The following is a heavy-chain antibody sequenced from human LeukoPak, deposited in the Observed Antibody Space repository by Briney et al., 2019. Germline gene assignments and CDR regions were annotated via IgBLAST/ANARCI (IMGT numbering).Heavy chain of an antibody. CDR3: ARVETHDILTGLNYGMDV. Sequence: PGGSLRLSCAASGFTFSSYGMHWVRQAPGKGLEWVAVIWYDGSNKYYADSVKGRFTISRDNSKNTLYLQMNSLRAEDTAVYYCARVETHDILTGLNYGMDVWGQGTTVTVSS. J-gene: IGHJ6*02. V-gene: IGHV3-33*08. CDR2: IWYDGSNK. D-gene: IGHD3-9*01. CDR1: GFTFSSYG.